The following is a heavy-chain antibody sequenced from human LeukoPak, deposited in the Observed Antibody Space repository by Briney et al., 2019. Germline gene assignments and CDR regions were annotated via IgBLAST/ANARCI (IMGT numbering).Heavy chain of an antibody. D-gene: IGHD1-26*01. CDR1: GFTVINNY. CDR2: IYSGGTT. V-gene: IGHV3-53*01. J-gene: IGHJ4*02. CDR3: AREWELLY. Sequence: GGSLRLSCAASGFTVINNYMTWVRQAPGKGLEWVSVIYSGGTTHYADSVKGRFTISRDNSKNTLYLQMNSLRVDDTAVYYCAREWELLYWGQGTLVTVSS.